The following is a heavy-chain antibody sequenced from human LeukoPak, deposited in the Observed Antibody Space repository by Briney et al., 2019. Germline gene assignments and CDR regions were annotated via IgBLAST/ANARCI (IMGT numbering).Heavy chain of an antibody. J-gene: IGHJ6*03. Sequence: GGSLRLSCAASGFTFSGSAMHWVRQASGKGLEWVGRIRSKGNSYATAYAASVKGRFTISRDDSKNTAYLQMNSLKTEDTAVYYCTGPWGNYYYMDVWGKGTTVTVSS. CDR3: TGPWGNYYYMDV. CDR1: GFTFSGSA. CDR2: IRSKGNSYAT. D-gene: IGHD3-16*01. V-gene: IGHV3-73*01.